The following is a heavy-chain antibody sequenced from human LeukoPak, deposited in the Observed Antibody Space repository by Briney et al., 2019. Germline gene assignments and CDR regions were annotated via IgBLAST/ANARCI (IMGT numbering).Heavy chain of an antibody. D-gene: IGHD6-13*01. J-gene: IGHJ4*02. CDR3: ARHQTAAADSPHFDY. Sequence: SETLSLTCTVSGGSISSYYWSWIRQPPGKGLEWIGYIYYSGSTNYNPSLKSRVTISVDTSKNQFSLKLSSVTAADTAVYYCARHQTAAADSPHFDYWGQGTLVTVSS. CDR1: GGSISSYY. V-gene: IGHV4-59*01. CDR2: IYYSGST.